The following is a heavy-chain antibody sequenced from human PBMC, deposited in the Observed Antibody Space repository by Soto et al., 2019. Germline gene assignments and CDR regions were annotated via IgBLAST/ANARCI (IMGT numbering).Heavy chain of an antibody. CDR2: ISYDGGNQ. CDR1: VFTFISYP. V-gene: IGHV3-30-3*01. J-gene: IGHJ4*02. D-gene: IGHD4-4*01. Sequence: PGGSLRLSCESSVFTFISYPMHWVRQAPGKGLEWVTVISYDGGNQYYADSVKGRFTISRDNSKDTLYLQMHSLRSDDTAVYFCARGPVTQTSFIDHWGQGTLVTVSS. CDR3: ARGPVTQTSFIDH.